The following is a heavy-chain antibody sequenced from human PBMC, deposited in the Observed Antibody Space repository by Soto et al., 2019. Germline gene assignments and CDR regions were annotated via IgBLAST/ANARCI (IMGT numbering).Heavy chain of an antibody. CDR2: INHSGST. Sequence: PSETLSLTCAVYGGSFSGYYWSWIRQPPGKGLEWNGEINHSGSTNYNPSLKSRVTISVDTSKNQFSLKLSSVTAAGTAVYYCARGRRSDYYGMDVWGQGTTVTVS. CDR3: ARGRRSDYYGMDV. J-gene: IGHJ6*02. V-gene: IGHV4-34*01. CDR1: GGSFSGYY.